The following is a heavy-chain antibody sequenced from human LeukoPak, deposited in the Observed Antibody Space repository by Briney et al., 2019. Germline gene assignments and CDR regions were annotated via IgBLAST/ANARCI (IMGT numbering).Heavy chain of an antibody. D-gene: IGHD3-10*01. V-gene: IGHV3-48*01. Sequence: GGSLRLSCAASGFTFSAYSMNWVRQAPGKGLEWISYIGISSGNTKYADSVKGRFTISGDKAKNSLYLQMNSLRVEDAAVYYCARDYKYAFDNWGQGTLVTVSS. CDR2: IGISSGNT. CDR3: ARDYKYAFDN. J-gene: IGHJ4*02. CDR1: GFTFSAYS.